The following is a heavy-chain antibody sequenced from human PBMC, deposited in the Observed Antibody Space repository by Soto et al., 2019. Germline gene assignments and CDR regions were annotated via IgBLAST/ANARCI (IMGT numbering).Heavy chain of an antibody. Sequence: EVQLVESGGGLGKPGGSLRLSCAASGFIFDDYAMYWVRQAPGKGLEWVSSISWNSDSLVYADSVKGRFAISRDNAKNSLHLHMTGLRVDDTALYYCAKGPWRVVSGGTPHLLHWGQGTLVTVSS. CDR3: AKGPWRVVSGGTPHLLH. CDR2: ISWNSDSL. D-gene: IGHD2-21*01. CDR1: GFIFDDYA. J-gene: IGHJ1*01. V-gene: IGHV3-9*01.